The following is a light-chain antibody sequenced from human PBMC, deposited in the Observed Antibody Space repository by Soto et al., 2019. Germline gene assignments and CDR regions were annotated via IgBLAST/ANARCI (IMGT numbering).Light chain of an antibody. CDR2: DVN. J-gene: IGLJ2*01. V-gene: IGLV2-14*03. Sequence: QSALSQPASMSGSPGQSITISCTGTSSDVGGYNYVSWYRQYPGKAPKLIIYDVNNRPSEVSNRFSGSKSGNTASLTISGLQAEDEADYYCISHSSSSTLVVFGGGTKLTVL. CDR1: SSDVGGYNY. CDR3: ISHSSSSTLVV.